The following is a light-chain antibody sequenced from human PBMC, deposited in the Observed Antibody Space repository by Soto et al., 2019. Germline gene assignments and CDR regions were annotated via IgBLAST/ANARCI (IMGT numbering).Light chain of an antibody. J-gene: IGLJ1*01. CDR3: ISYTDRQSYL. CDR1: SSDIGSYNH. CDR2: AVS. V-gene: IGLV2-14*03. Sequence: QSVLTQPASVSGSPGQSSTISCSGTSSDIGSYNHVAWYQQFPGKSPKLMIYAVSDRPPGVSDRFSGSKSGITASLTIPGLQSEDEADYYCISYTDRQSYLFGTGTKLTVL.